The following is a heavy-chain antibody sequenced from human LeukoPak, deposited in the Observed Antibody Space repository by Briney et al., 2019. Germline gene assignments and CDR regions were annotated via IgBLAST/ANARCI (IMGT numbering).Heavy chain of an antibody. CDR1: GFTVGSNY. CDR2: IYSGGST. D-gene: IGHD3-3*01. Sequence: GGSLRLSCAASGFTVGSNYMSWVRQAPGKGLEWVSVIYSGGSTYYADSVKGRFTISRDNSKNTLYLQMNSLRAEDTAVYYGARERRSGCRVELFFDYWGQGTMVTVSS. V-gene: IGHV3-66*02. J-gene: IGHJ4*02. CDR3: ARERRSGCRVELFFDY.